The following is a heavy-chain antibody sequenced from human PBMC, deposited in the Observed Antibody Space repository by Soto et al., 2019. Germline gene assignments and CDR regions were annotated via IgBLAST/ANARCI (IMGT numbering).Heavy chain of an antibody. J-gene: IGHJ6*02. V-gene: IGHV3-23*01. CDR3: AKPKGLSGYEFTYYYYGMDV. Sequence: GGSMRLSCAASGLTCISYAMSCVRQAPGKGLEWVSASSGSGVSTYYADSVKGRFTISRDNSKNTLYLQMNSLRAEDTAVYYCAKPKGLSGYEFTYYYYGMDVWGQGTTVTVSS. D-gene: IGHD5-12*01. CDR1: GLTCISYA. CDR2: SSGSGVST.